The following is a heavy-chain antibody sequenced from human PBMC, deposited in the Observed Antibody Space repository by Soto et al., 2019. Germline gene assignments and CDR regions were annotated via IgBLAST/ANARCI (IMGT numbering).Heavy chain of an antibody. Sequence: QVQLQESGPGLVKPSETLSLTCSVSDGSVNTGNYYWSWIRQPPGKGLEWIGHIYYIDTTNYNPSLNSRVTLSVDTSKNQFSLKVTSVTAADTAVYFCAREEKQLSRYGGDFDYWGQGILVTVSS. J-gene: IGHJ4*02. CDR3: AREEKQLSRYGGDFDY. V-gene: IGHV4-61*01. D-gene: IGHD3-16*01. CDR1: DGSVNTGNYY. CDR2: IYYIDTT.